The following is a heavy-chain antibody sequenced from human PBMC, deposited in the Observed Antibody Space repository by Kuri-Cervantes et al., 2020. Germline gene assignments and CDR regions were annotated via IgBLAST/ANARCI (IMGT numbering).Heavy chain of an antibody. V-gene: IGHV1-2*02. Sequence: ASVKVSCKASGYTFTGYYMHWVRQAPGQGLEWMGWINPNSGGTNYAQKFQGRVTMTRDTSISTAYMELSRLRSDDTAEYYCARDRVVATRRPAPGADYWGQGTLVTVSS. CDR1: GYTFTGYY. D-gene: IGHD5-12*01. J-gene: IGHJ4*02. CDR2: INPNSGGT. CDR3: ARDRVVATRRPAPGADY.